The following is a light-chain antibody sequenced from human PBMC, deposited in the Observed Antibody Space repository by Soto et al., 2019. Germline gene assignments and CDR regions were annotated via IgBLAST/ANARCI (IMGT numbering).Light chain of an antibody. J-gene: IGKJ1*01. V-gene: IGKV3-15*01. Sequence: DIVMTQTPATLSVSPGERATLSCRASQSVSSNLACYQQKPGQAPRLLIYGASTRATGITARFSGSGSGTEFTLTISSLKSEDFAVYYCQQYNNWPQTFGQGTKVEIK. CDR2: GAS. CDR3: QQYNNWPQT. CDR1: QSVSSN.